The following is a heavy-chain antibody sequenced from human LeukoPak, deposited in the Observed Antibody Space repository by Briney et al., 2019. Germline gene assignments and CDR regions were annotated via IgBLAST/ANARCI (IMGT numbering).Heavy chain of an antibody. D-gene: IGHD6-6*01. V-gene: IGHV1-69*13. CDR2: IIPIFGTA. Sequence: SVKVSCKASGGTFSSYAISWVRQAPGQGLEWMGGIIPIFGTANYAQKFQGRVTITADESTSTAYMELSSLRSEDTAVYYCARSRSSSSSIVRYYYYGMDVWGQGTTVTVSS. CDR1: GGTFSSYA. J-gene: IGHJ6*02. CDR3: ARSRSSSSSIVRYYYYGMDV.